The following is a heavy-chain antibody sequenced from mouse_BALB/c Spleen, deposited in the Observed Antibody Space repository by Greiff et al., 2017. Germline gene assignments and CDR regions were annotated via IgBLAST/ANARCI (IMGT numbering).Heavy chain of an antibody. CDR1: GFTFSSYG. J-gene: IGHJ2*01. V-gene: IGHV5-6*02. Sequence: EVKLVESGGDLVKPGGSLKLSCAASGFTFSSYGMSWVRQTPDKRLEWVATISSGGSYTYYPDSVKGRFTISRDNAKNTLYLQVSSLKSEDTAMYYCARESPFDDWGQGTTVTVSS. CDR3: ARESPFDD. CDR2: ISSGGSYT.